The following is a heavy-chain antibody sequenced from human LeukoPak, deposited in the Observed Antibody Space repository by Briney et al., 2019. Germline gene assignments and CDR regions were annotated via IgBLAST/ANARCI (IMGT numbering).Heavy chain of an antibody. CDR2: IYPGDSHT. J-gene: IGHJ6*02. D-gene: IGHD4-17*01. V-gene: IGHV5-51*01. CDR3: ARFPYYGDYEAYYYYGMDV. CDR1: GYSFTSYW. Sequence: GESLKISCKASGYSFTSYWIGWVRQMPGKGLEWMGIIYPGDSHTRYSPSFQGQVTISADKSISTAYLQWSSLKASDTAMYYCARFPYYGDYEAYYYYGMDVWGQGTTVTVSS.